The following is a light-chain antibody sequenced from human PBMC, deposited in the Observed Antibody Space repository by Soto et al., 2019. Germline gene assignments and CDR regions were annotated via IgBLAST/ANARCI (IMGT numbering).Light chain of an antibody. CDR3: QQLNTFPVT. J-gene: IGKJ5*01. CDR2: ASS. V-gene: IGKV1-9*01. Sequence: DIQLTQSPSFLSASVGDRVTISCRASQGISSYLAWYQQTPGKAPKLLIYASSILQSGVPSRFSGSGSGTEFPLTISCLQPEDCATDYCQQLNTFPVTFGQGTRLAI. CDR1: QGISSY.